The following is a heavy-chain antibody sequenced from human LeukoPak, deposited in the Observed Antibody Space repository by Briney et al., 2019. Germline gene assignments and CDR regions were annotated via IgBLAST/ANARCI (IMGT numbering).Heavy chain of an antibody. J-gene: IGHJ4*02. CDR1: GASISTYF. D-gene: IGHD2-2*01. CDR3: ARQAYCSSSSCYPFDY. CDR2: IYSSGST. Sequence: PSETLSLTCTVSGASISTYFWSWIRQPPGKGLEWIGYIYSSGSTNYNPSLKSRVTISVDTSKNQFSLKLSSVTAADTAVYYCARQAYCSSSSCYPFDYWGQGTLVTVSS. V-gene: IGHV4-59*08.